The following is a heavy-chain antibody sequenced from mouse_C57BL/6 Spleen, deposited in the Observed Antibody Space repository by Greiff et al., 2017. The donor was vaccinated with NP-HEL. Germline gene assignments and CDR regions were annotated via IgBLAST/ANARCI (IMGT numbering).Heavy chain of an antibody. CDR3: ARSDDYDEAWFAY. V-gene: IGHV1-69*01. CDR1: GYTFTSYW. CDR2: IDPSDSYT. D-gene: IGHD2-4*01. J-gene: IGHJ3*01. Sequence: QVQLQQSGAELVMPGASVKLSCKASGYTFTSYWMHWVKQRPGQGLEWIGEIDPSDSYTNYNQKFKGKSTLTVDKSSSTAYMQLSSLTSEDSAVYYCARSDDYDEAWFAYWGQGTLVTVSA.